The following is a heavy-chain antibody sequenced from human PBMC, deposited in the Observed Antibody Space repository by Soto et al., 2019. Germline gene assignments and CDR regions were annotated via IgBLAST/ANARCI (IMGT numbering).Heavy chain of an antibody. Sequence: SETLSLTCAVYGGSFSGYYWSWIRQPPGEGLEWIGEINHSGSTNYNPSLKSRVTISVDTSKNQFSLKLSSVTAADTAVYYCARGKLSDYVWGSYRYHFDYWGQGTGVTVSS. V-gene: IGHV4-34*01. J-gene: IGHJ4*02. D-gene: IGHD3-16*02. CDR2: INHSGST. CDR1: GGSFSGYY. CDR3: ARGKLSDYVWGSYRYHFDY.